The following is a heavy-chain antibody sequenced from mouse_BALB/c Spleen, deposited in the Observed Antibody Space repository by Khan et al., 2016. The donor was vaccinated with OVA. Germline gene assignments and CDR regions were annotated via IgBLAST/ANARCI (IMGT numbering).Heavy chain of an antibody. J-gene: IGHJ4*01. V-gene: IGHV1-69*02. CDR2: IYPSDSYT. Sequence: QVQLKQSGTELVRPGASMKLSCKASDYTFTNYWINWVKQRPGQGLEWIGNIYPSDSYTNYNQKFKDKATLTVDESSSTAYMQLSSPTSEDSAVYYCSREVRLHYYAMDYWGQGTSVTVSS. D-gene: IGHD2-14*01. CDR3: SREVRLHYYAMDY. CDR1: DYTFTNYW.